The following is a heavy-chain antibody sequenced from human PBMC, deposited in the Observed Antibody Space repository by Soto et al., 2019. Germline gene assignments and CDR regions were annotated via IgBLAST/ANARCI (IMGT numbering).Heavy chain of an antibody. V-gene: IGHV4-34*01. Sequence: SETLSLTCAVYGGSFSGYYWSWIRQPPGKGLEWIGEINHSGSTNYNPSLKSRVTISVDTSKNQFSLKLSSVTAADTAVYYCARGRYILWFEELFHNWFDPWGQGTLVTVSS. CDR2: INHSGST. CDR1: GGSFSGYY. D-gene: IGHD3-10*01. CDR3: ARGRYILWFEELFHNWFDP. J-gene: IGHJ5*02.